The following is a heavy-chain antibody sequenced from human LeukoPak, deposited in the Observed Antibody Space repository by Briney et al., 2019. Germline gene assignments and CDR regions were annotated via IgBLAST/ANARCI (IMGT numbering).Heavy chain of an antibody. D-gene: IGHD3-22*01. J-gene: IGHJ4*02. CDR3: AIPYYDSSGYYVFDY. V-gene: IGHV7-4-1*02. CDR1: GYTFTSYA. Sequence: ASVKVSRKASGYTFTSYAMNWVRQAPGQGLEWMGWINTNTGNPAYAQGFTGRFVFSLDTSVSTAYLQISSLKAEDTAVYYCAIPYYDSSGYYVFDYWGQGTLVTVSS. CDR2: INTNTGNP.